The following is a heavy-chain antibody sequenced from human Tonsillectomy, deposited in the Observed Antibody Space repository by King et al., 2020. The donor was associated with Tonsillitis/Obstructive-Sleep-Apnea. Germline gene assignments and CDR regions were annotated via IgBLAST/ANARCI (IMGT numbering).Heavy chain of an antibody. CDR1: GFTFSSYW. CDR3: AREEDIVATIGGDY. J-gene: IGHJ4*02. Sequence: VQLVQSGGGLVQPGGSLRLSCAASGFTFSSYWMSWVRQAPGKGLEWVANIKQDGSEKYYVDSVKGRFTISRDNAKNSLYLQMNSLRAEDTAVYYWAREEDIVATIGGDYWGQGTLVTVSS. CDR2: IKQDGSEK. V-gene: IGHV3-7*01. D-gene: IGHD5-12*01.